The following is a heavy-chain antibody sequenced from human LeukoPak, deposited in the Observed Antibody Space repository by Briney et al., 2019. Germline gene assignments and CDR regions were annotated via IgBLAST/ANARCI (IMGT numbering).Heavy chain of an antibody. Sequence: GGSLRLSCAASGFTSSSYAMSWVRQAPGKGLEWVSAISGSGGSTYYADSVKGRFTISRDNSKTTLYLQMNSLRAEDTAVYYCAKRVPLVATIGYYFDYWGQGTLVTVSS. CDR2: ISGSGGST. D-gene: IGHD5-12*01. CDR3: AKRVPLVATIGYYFDY. V-gene: IGHV3-23*01. CDR1: GFTSSSYA. J-gene: IGHJ4*02.